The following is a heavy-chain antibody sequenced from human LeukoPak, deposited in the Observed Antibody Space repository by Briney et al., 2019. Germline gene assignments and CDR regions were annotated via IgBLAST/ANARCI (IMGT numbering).Heavy chain of an antibody. Sequence: SETLSLTCTVSGYSISDGFYWGWIRQPPGKGLEWIGSVHYSGGSFYNPSLNSRVTISADTSKNQFSLELRSVTAADTAVYYCVRGGGWPISRVVIIPSLDCWGQGTLVIVSS. CDR3: VRGGGWPISRVVIIPSLDC. CDR2: VHYSGGS. V-gene: IGHV4-38-2*02. J-gene: IGHJ4*02. D-gene: IGHD3-3*01. CDR1: GYSISDGFY.